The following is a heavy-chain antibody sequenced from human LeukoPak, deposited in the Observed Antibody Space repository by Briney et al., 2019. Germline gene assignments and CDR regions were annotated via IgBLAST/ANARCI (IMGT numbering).Heavy chain of an antibody. J-gene: IGHJ4*02. Sequence: PGGSLRLSCAASGFTFSSYWMHWVRQAPGKGLVWVSRINSDGSSTSYADSVKGRFTISRDNAKNTLYLQMNSLRAEDTAVYYCARVQSDYDFWSGYFSPFDYWGQGTLVTVSS. CDR2: INSDGSST. V-gene: IGHV3-74*01. CDR3: ARVQSDYDFWSGYFSPFDY. D-gene: IGHD3-3*01. CDR1: GFTFSSYW.